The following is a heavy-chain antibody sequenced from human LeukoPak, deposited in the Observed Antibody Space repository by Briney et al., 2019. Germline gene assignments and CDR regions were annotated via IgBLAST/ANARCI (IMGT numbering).Heavy chain of an antibody. D-gene: IGHD3-3*01. Sequence: SETLSLTCSVSGGSISSYYWSWIRQPPGKGLEWIGYIYYSGSTNYNPSLKSRVTISVDTSKNQFSLKLSSVTAADTAVYYCARSHYDFWSGYPEYFQHWGQGTLVTVSS. CDR3: ARSHYDFWSGYPEYFQH. V-gene: IGHV4-59*01. J-gene: IGHJ1*01. CDR2: IYYSGST. CDR1: GGSISSYY.